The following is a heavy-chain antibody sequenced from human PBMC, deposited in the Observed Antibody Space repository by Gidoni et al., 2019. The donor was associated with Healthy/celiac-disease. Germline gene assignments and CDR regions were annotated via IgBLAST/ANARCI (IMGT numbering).Heavy chain of an antibody. CDR3: AKSGQLIWFGELRSVSFDY. CDR2: ISGSGGST. CDR1: GSTFSSYA. D-gene: IGHD3-10*01. J-gene: IGHJ4*02. Sequence: EVQLLESGGGLVQPGWSLRLSCAASGSTFSSYAMRWVRQAPGKGLEGVSAISGSGGSTYYADSVKGLFNISRDNSKNTLYLQMNSLRAEDTAVYDCAKSGQLIWFGELRSVSFDYWGQGTLVTVSS. V-gene: IGHV3-23*01.